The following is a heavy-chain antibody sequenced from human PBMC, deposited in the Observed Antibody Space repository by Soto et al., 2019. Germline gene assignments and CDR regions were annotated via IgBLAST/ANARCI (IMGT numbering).Heavy chain of an antibody. Sequence: SVQVSCKTSGFTFSKSSVQWMRHARGQRPEWIGWVVVGSDNTRYAQNFQDRVTITRDMSTSTSYMELSSLTSEDTAVYYCASDWFVVVVAAARAPDYYYSGLDVWG. J-gene: IGHJ6*02. CDR2: VVVGSDNT. CDR3: ASDWFVVVVAAARAPDYYYSGLDV. D-gene: IGHD2-21*01. V-gene: IGHV1-58*01. CDR1: GFTFSKSS.